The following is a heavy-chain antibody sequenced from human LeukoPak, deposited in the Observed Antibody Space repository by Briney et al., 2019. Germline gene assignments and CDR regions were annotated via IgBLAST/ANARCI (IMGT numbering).Heavy chain of an antibody. J-gene: IGHJ6*02. CDR3: ARAWFGDHVNYGMDV. CDR2: IYYSGST. D-gene: IGHD3-10*01. V-gene: IGHV4-30-4*01. CDR1: SASISSDDYY. Sequence: PSETLSLTCSVSSASISSDDYYWSWIRQPPGKGLEWIGYIYYSGSTYYNPSLKSRVTISLDTSKNQFSLRLTSLTAADTAVYYCARAWFGDHVNYGMDVWGQGTTVTVSS.